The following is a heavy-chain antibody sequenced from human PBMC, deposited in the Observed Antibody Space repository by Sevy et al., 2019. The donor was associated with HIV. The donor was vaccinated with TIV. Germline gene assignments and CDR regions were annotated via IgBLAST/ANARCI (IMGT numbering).Heavy chain of an antibody. V-gene: IGHV3-20*04. J-gene: IGHJ5*02. CDR1: GFTSDDYG. CDR2: INWNGGSI. D-gene: IGHD3-22*01. Sequence: GGSLRLSCAASGFTSDDYGMSWVRQAPGKGLEWVSGINWNGGSISYADSVRGRFTISRDNAKNSLYLQMNSLRAEDTAFYYCARSGDDSSGFYYWWFDPWGQGTLVTVSS. CDR3: ARSGDDSSGFYYWWFDP.